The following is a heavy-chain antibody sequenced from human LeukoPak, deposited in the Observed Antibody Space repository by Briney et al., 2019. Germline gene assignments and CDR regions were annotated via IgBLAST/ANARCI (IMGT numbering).Heavy chain of an antibody. CDR3: ARMTYYDILTGYDRNWFDP. CDR2: IYPGDSDT. V-gene: IGHV5-51*01. D-gene: IGHD3-9*01. CDR1: GYSFTSYW. Sequence: GESLKISCKGSGYSFTSYWIAWVRQMPGKGLEWMGIIYPGDSDTRYSPSFQGQVTISVDKSISTAYLQWSSLKASDTAMYYCARMTYYDILTGYDRNWFDPWGQGTLVTVSS. J-gene: IGHJ5*02.